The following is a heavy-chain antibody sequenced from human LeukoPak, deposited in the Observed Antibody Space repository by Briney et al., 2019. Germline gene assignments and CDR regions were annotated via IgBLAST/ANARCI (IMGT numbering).Heavy chain of an antibody. Sequence: PSQTLSLTCTVSGVSLSSDKYYWTWIRQRPGKGLEWIGHIYYSGSTSFNPSLKSRVSMSMDTSKSQFSLKLTSVTAADTAVYYCATPYCCAISCLDVFDVWGQGTVVTVSS. CDR2: IYYSGST. CDR1: GVSLSSDKYY. D-gene: IGHD2-15*01. V-gene: IGHV4-31*03. J-gene: IGHJ3*01. CDR3: ATPYCCAISCLDVFDV.